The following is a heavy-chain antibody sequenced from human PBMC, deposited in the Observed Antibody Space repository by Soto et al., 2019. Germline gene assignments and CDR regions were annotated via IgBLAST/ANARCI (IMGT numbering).Heavy chain of an antibody. J-gene: IGHJ3*02. CDR3: ARGYYDISGYYLAVDAFDI. D-gene: IGHD3-22*01. Sequence: ASLRASGKASGYTFSGYYMHWVRQAPGQGLEWMGWINPNSGGTNYAQKFQGRVTMTRDTSISTAYMDLSRLRSDDTAVYYCARGYYDISGYYLAVDAFDILGQRTMVTVSS. CDR2: INPNSGGT. V-gene: IGHV1-2*02. CDR1: GYTFSGYY.